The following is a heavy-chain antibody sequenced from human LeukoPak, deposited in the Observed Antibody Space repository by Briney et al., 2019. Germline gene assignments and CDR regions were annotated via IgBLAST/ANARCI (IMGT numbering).Heavy chain of an antibody. V-gene: IGHV1-46*01. Sequence: GASVKVSCKASGYTFSSYYIHWVRQAPGEGLEGVGLINPGGDYTNYAQKFQGRVTMTTDTSTTTVYMELISLRSEDTAVYYCARDRPHNWFDPWGQGTLVTVSP. CDR1: GYTFSSYY. J-gene: IGHJ5*02. CDR2: INPGGDYT. CDR3: ARDRPHNWFDP.